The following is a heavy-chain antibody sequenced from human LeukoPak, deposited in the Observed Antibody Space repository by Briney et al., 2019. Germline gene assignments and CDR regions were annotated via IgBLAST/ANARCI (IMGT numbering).Heavy chain of an antibody. V-gene: IGHV3-30-3*01. Sequence: GGSLRLSCAASGFTLSNYFMHWVGQAPGKGLEWVADIASDGSHTFYVESVKGRFTISRDNSKNTLYLQMNSLGPEDTAVYFCARERQDTVIHSGAFDIWGQATMVTVSS. CDR3: ARERQDTVIHSGAFDI. CDR1: GFTLSNYF. D-gene: IGHD2-21*02. J-gene: IGHJ3*02. CDR2: IASDGSHT.